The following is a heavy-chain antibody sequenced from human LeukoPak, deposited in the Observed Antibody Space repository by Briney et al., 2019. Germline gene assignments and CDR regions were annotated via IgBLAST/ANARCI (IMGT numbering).Heavy chain of an antibody. CDR1: GGSISSYY. D-gene: IGHD3-22*01. V-gene: IGHV4-4*07. CDR3: ARGRHDITMIVVVMTSVSYYLDV. CDR2: IYTSGST. J-gene: IGHJ6*03. Sequence: PSETLSLTCTVSGGSISSYYWSWIRQPAGKGLEWIGRIYTSGSTNYNPSLKSRVTMSVDTSKNQFSLKLSSVTAADTAVYYCARGRHDITMIVVVMTSVSYYLDVWGKGTTVTVS.